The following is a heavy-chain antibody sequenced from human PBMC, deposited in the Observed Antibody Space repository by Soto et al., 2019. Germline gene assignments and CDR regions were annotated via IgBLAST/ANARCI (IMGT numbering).Heavy chain of an antibody. Sequence: QLQLQESGPGLVKPSETLSLTCTVSGGSISSSRYYWGWIRQPPGKGLEWIGTVYYRGSTYYNQSRKSRVTLSVDTSKTQFSLKQSSVTAADTAVYYCARQGSGSYNAFDIWGQGTVVTVSS. CDR2: VYYRGST. J-gene: IGHJ3*02. V-gene: IGHV4-39*01. D-gene: IGHD1-26*01. CDR3: ARQGSGSYNAFDI. CDR1: GGSISSSRYY.